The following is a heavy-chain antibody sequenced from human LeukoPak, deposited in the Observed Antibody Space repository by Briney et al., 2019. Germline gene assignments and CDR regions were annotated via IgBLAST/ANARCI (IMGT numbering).Heavy chain of an antibody. D-gene: IGHD1-26*01. Sequence: SETLSLTCTVSGGSISSYFWSWIRQPPGKGLEWIGYIYYSGTTNYNPSLKSRVTISVDTSKNQFSLKLSSVTAADTAVYYCASGRPLGFDYWGQGTLVTVSS. CDR1: GGSISSYF. CDR2: IYYSGTT. CDR3: ASGRPLGFDY. V-gene: IGHV4-59*01. J-gene: IGHJ4*02.